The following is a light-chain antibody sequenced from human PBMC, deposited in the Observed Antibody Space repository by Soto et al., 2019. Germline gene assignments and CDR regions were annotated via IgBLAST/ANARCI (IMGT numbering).Light chain of an antibody. CDR2: AAS. CDR1: QSINNY. CDR3: QQGHNAPRT. J-gene: IGKJ1*01. V-gene: IGKV1-39*01. Sequence: DIQMTQSPSSLSASVGDRVTITCRASQSINNYLNWYQQKPGKVPKLLVYAASSLQSGVPSRFSGSGSGTDFTLTIDSLQPEEIATYYCQQGHNAPRTFGQGTKVEIK.